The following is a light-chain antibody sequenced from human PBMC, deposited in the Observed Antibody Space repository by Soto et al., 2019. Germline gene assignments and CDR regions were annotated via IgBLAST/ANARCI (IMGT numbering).Light chain of an antibody. CDR1: QSVTTQ. V-gene: IGKV3-20*01. CDR3: QQYGGSTRT. J-gene: IGKJ1*01. Sequence: IVLTQSPGTLSLSPGETATLSCRASQSVTTQLAWYQQKRGRAPSLIIHGASRRATGIPDRISGSGSGTDFTLTISRVEPEDVAVYYCQQYGGSTRTFGQGTKVDIK. CDR2: GAS.